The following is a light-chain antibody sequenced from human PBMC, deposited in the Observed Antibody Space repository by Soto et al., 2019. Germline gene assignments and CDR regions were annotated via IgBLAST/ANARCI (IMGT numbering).Light chain of an antibody. CDR3: QQYGSSPPYT. CDR2: GSS. V-gene: IGKV3-20*01. Sequence: EVVLTQSPGTLSLSPGERATLSCRASQSVSNNYFAWYQQKPGQAPRLLIFGSSDRAIGIPDRFSGSGSGTDFTLTISRLEPEDFAVYYCQQYGSSPPYTFGQGTKLEIK. CDR1: QSVSNNY. J-gene: IGKJ2*01.